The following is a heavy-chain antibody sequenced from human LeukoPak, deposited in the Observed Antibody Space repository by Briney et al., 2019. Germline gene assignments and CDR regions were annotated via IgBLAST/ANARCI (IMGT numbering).Heavy chain of an antibody. V-gene: IGHV3-48*04. CDR3: AREVVVAATTSYYFDY. Sequence: GGSLRLSCAASGFTFSSYSMNWVRQAPGKGLEWVSYISSSSAIYYADSVKGRFTISRDNAKNSLYLQMNSLRAEDTAVYYCAREVVVAATTSYYFDYWGQGTLVTVSS. CDR2: ISSSSAI. J-gene: IGHJ4*02. CDR1: GFTFSSYS. D-gene: IGHD2-15*01.